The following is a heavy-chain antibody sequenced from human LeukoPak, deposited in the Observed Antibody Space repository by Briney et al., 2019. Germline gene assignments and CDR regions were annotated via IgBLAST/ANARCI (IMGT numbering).Heavy chain of an antibody. J-gene: IGHJ4*02. V-gene: IGHV4-4*02. CDR1: GGSISSNNW. CDR2: ISHSGRT. D-gene: IGHD7-27*01. Sequence: SETLSLTCAVSGGSISSNNWWTWVRQPPGKGLEWIGEISHSGRTNYDPSLQSRVTISVDESNNLFSLELRSVTAADTAVYYCASRWVLTGEPCWGQGTLVTVSS. CDR3: ASRWVLTGEPC.